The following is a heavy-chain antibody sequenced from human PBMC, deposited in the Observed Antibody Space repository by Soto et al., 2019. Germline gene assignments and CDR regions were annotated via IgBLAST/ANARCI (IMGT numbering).Heavy chain of an antibody. D-gene: IGHD4-17*01. Sequence: PSETLSLTCTVSGGSISSSSYYWGWIRQPPGKGLEWIGSIYYSGSTYYNPSLKSRVTISVDTSKNQFSLKLSSVTAADTAVYYCVRLQNYGDPMGVYWGQGTLVTVSS. V-gene: IGHV4-39*01. CDR1: GGSISSSSYY. J-gene: IGHJ4*02. CDR2: IYYSGST. CDR3: VRLQNYGDPMGVY.